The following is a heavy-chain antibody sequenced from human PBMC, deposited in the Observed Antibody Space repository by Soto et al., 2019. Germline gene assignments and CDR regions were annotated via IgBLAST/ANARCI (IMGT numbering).Heavy chain of an antibody. CDR3: AKDPTRYSGDYAVVYYYYGMDV. D-gene: IGHD4-17*01. Sequence: LRLSCAASGFTFSSYAMSWVRQAPGKGLEWVSAISGSGGSTYYADSVKGRFTISRDNSKNTLYLQMNSLRAEDTAVYYCAKDPTRYSGDYAVVYYYYGMDVWGQGTTVTVSS. CDR1: GFTFSSYA. J-gene: IGHJ6*02. CDR2: ISGSGGST. V-gene: IGHV3-23*01.